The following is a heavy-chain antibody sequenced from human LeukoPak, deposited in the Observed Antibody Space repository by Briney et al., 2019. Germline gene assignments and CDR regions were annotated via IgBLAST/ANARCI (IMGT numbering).Heavy chain of an antibody. CDR2: IYWNDDK. CDR3: AHRRGVTQKWFDP. Sequence: VPGPTPVKPPQTLTLTCTFSRFALSTHAPSVGWIRQPPGNALVWLALIYWNDDKSYSPSLKSRLTITKDTSKNQVVLTLTNMDPVDTATYYCAHRRGVTQKWFDPWGQGTLVTVSS. D-gene: IGHD2-21*02. J-gene: IGHJ5*02. CDR1: RFALSTHAPS. V-gene: IGHV2-5*01.